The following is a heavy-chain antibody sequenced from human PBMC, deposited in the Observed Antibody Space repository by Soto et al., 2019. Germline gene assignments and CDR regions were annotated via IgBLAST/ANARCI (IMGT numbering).Heavy chain of an antibody. Sequence: ASVKVSCKASGYTFTSYDINWVRQATGQGLEWMGWMNPNSGNTGYAQKFQGRVTMTRNTSISTAYMELSSLRSEDTAVYYCARAELQLRMAPYYYYYMDVWGKGTTVTVSS. CDR1: GYTFTSYD. D-gene: IGHD1-1*01. CDR2: MNPNSGNT. CDR3: ARAELQLRMAPYYYYYMDV. V-gene: IGHV1-8*01. J-gene: IGHJ6*03.